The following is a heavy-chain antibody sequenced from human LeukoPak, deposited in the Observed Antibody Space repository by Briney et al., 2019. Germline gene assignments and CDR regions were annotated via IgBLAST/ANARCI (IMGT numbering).Heavy chain of an antibody. V-gene: IGHV1-69*05. CDR3: ARARWGKEGGYYFDY. CDR2: IIPIFGTA. Sequence: ASVKVSCKASGGTFSSYAISWVRQAPGQGLEWMGGIIPIFGTANYAQKFQGRVTITRDTSASTAYMELSSLRSEDTAVYYCARARWGKEGGYYFDYWGQGTLVTVSS. D-gene: IGHD3-16*01. CDR1: GGTFSSYA. J-gene: IGHJ4*02.